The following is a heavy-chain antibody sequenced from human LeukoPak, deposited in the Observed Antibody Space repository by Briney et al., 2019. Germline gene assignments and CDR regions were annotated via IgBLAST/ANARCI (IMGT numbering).Heavy chain of an antibody. J-gene: IGHJ5*02. CDR2: FIPIFGTA. CDR3: ARAPAAGTGYWFDP. Sequence: ASVRATSKPSGGTSRAEAISWVARAPGQGLKGWGGFIPIFGTANYAQKFQGRVTITTDESTSTAYMELSSLRSEDTAVYYCARAPAAGTGYWFDPWGQGTLVTVSS. CDR1: GGTSRAEA. D-gene: IGHD6-13*01. V-gene: IGHV1-69*05.